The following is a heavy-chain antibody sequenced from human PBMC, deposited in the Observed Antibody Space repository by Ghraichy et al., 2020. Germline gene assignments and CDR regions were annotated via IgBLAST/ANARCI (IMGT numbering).Heavy chain of an antibody. J-gene: IGHJ5*02. V-gene: IGHV3-23*01. CDR2: VSGSGGTT. CDR1: GFTFSSYA. CDR3: ARGGFANWFDP. Sequence: SCAASGFTFSSYAMSWVRQAPGKGLEWVSAVSGSGGTTYYADSVKGRFTISRDNAKNSLYLQMNSLRAEDTAVYYCARGGFANWFDPWGQGTLVTVSS.